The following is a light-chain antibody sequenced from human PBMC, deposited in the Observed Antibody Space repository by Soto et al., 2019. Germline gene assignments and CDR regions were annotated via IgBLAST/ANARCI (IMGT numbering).Light chain of an antibody. CDR1: SSDVGGSNF. CDR3: VSYTSSAPDV. CDR2: DVA. V-gene: IGLV2-14*03. J-gene: IGLJ1*01. Sequence: QSVLTQPASVSDSPGQSITISCTGTSSDVGGSNFVSWYQQHPGKPHKLIIYDVANRPSGVSNRFSGSKSGSTASLIISRLQTEDEYDYYCVSYTSSAPDVFGTGTKLTVL.